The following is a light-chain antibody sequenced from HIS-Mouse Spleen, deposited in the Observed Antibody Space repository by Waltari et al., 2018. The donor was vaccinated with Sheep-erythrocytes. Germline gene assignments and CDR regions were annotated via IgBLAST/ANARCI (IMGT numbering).Light chain of an antibody. CDR2: DDS. V-gene: IGLV3-21*02. Sequence: SYVLTQPPSVSVAPGQTARITCGRNNIGSKSVHWYQQKPGQAPVLVVYDDSERPSGIPERFSGSNSGNTATLTISRVEAGDEADYYCQVWDSSSDHVVFGGGTKLTVL. CDR3: QVWDSSSDHVV. J-gene: IGLJ2*01. CDR1: NIGSKS.